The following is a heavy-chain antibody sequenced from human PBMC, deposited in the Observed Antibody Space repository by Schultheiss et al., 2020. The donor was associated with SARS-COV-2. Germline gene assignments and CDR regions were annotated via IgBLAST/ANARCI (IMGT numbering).Heavy chain of an antibody. Sequence: SETLSLTCTVSGGSISSGGYYWSWIRQHPGKGLEWIGYIYYSGSTNYNPSLKSRVTMSVDTSKNQFSLKLSSVTAADTAVYYCARDRKSGLYYGVEEGGMDVWGQGTTVTVSS. D-gene: IGHD3-10*01. CDR1: GGSISSGGYY. CDR2: IYYSGST. J-gene: IGHJ6*02. V-gene: IGHV4-31*03. CDR3: ARDRKSGLYYGVEEGGMDV.